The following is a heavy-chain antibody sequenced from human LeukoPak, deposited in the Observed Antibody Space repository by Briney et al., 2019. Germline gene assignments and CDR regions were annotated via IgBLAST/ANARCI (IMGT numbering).Heavy chain of an antibody. CDR1: DTSINTYY. D-gene: IGHD3-10*01. J-gene: IGHJ4*02. CDR3: ASHYGSGSFYSPFDY. V-gene: IGHV4-59*01. Sequence: PSETLSLTCTVSDTSINTYYWSWIRQPAGKGLEWIGYIYYSGSPNYNPSLKSRVTISLDTSKNQFSLKLNSVNAADTAVYYCASHYGSGSFYSPFDYWGQGTLVTVSS. CDR2: IYYSGSP.